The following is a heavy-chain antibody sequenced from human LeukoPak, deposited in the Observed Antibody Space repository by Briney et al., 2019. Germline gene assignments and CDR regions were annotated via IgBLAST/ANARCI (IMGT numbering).Heavy chain of an antibody. CDR1: GFIFSDYY. CDR3: ARDQRRSVNCTNGVCYEYFDY. CDR2: ISSSGSTI. J-gene: IGHJ4*02. D-gene: IGHD2-8*01. Sequence: PGGSLRLSCAASGFIFSDYYMTWIRQAPGKGLEWVSYISSSGSTISYADSVKDRFTISRDNSKNTLYLQMNSLRAEDTAVYYCARDQRRSVNCTNGVCYEYFDYWGQGTLVTVSS. V-gene: IGHV3-11*01.